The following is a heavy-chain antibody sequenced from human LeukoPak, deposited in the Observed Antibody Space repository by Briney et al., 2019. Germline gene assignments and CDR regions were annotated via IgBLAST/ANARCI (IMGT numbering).Heavy chain of an antibody. CDR3: ARVKGSGWSYYMDV. D-gene: IGHD6-19*01. CDR1: GDSISSYS. J-gene: IGHJ6*03. Sequence: PSETLSLTCTVSGDSISSYSWSCIRQPPGKGLEWIGYIYHSGSTNYNPSLKSRVTISVDTSNNQLSLKLSSVTAADTAVYYCARVKGSGWSYYMDVWDKGTTVTVSS. CDR2: IYHSGST. V-gene: IGHV4-59*01.